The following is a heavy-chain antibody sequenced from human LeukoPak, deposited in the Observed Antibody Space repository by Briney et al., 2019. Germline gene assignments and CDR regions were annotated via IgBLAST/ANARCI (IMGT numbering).Heavy chain of an antibody. Sequence: ASVKVSCKASGYIFNTNGLIWVRQAPGQGLEWMGWINANTGSTNYAQIFQGRVHMTTDTSTATAYMELTSLRSDDTATYYCARDAFQGSSWSNWFDSWGQGTLVIVSS. V-gene: IGHV1-18*01. CDR2: INANTGST. J-gene: IGHJ5*01. CDR1: GYIFNTNG. CDR3: ARDAFQGSSWSNWFDS. D-gene: IGHD6-13*01.